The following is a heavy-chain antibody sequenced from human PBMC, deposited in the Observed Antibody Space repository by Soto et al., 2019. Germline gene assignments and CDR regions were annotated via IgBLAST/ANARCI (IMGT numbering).Heavy chain of an antibody. D-gene: IGHD3-16*01. CDR1: GGCFSCYL. V-gene: IGHV1-69*01. Sequence: LLQVAQQNAGGCFSCYLVSWVRQAPGQGLEWMGGIIPMFGTATHTQKFQGRLTNTADESTSTAYMELSSRRSEDTAVYFSTRSGGVTTFSYLDYWGQGTLVTVSS. CDR3: TRSGGVTTFSYLDY. J-gene: IGHJ4*02. CDR2: IIPMFGTA.